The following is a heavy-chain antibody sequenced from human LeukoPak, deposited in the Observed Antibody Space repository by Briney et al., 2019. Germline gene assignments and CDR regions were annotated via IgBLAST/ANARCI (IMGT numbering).Heavy chain of an antibody. CDR1: GYTFTSYY. V-gene: IGHV1-46*01. CDR3: ARDPPDYYDSSGPLPH. Sequence: GASVKVSCKASGYTFTSYYMHWVRQAPGQGLEWMGIINPSGGSTSYAQKFQGRVTMTRDTSTSTVYMELSSLRSDDTAVYYCARDPPDYYDSSGPLPHWGQGTLVTVSS. CDR2: INPSGGST. J-gene: IGHJ4*02. D-gene: IGHD3-22*01.